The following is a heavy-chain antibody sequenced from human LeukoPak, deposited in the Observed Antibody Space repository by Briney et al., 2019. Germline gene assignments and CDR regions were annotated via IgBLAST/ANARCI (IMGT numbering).Heavy chain of an antibody. V-gene: IGHV3-23*01. CDR2: ISGSGGST. D-gene: IGHD5-12*01. CDR1: GFTFSSYA. J-gene: IGHJ4*02. Sequence: GGSLRLSCAASGFTFSSYAMSWVRQAPGKGLEWVSAISGSGGSTYYADSVRGRFTISRDNSKNTLYLQMNSLRAEDTAVYYCAKGRGYSGYEPFDYWGQGTLVTVSS. CDR3: AKGRGYSGYEPFDY.